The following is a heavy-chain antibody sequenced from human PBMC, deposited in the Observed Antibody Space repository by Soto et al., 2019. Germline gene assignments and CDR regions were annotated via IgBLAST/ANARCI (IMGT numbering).Heavy chain of an antibody. CDR2: IIPIFGTA. CDR3: ARALRPGIGAAYNWFDP. V-gene: IGHV1-69*13. Sequence: GPPVKVSCKASGGTFSSYAISWVRQAPGQGLKWMGGIIPIFGTANYAQKFQRRVTITADESTSTAYMELSSLRSEDTAVYYCARALRPGIGAAYNWFDPWGQGTLVTVSS. CDR1: GGTFSSYA. D-gene: IGHD6-13*01. J-gene: IGHJ5*02.